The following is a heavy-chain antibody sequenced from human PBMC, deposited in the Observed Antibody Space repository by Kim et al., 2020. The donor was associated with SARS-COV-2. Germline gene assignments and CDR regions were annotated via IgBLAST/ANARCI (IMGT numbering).Heavy chain of an antibody. J-gene: IGHJ3*02. CDR3: ARVYYDSSGLWAFDI. D-gene: IGHD3-22*01. Sequence: PSLKSRVTISVDTSKNQFSLKLSSVTAADTAVYYCARVYYDSSGLWAFDIWGQGTMVTVSS. V-gene: IGHV4-59*01.